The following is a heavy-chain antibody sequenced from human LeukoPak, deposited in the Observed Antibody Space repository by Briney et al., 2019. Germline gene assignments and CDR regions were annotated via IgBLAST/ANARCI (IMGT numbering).Heavy chain of an antibody. D-gene: IGHD2-2*01. V-gene: IGHV4-30-2*01. CDR1: GGSISSGGYY. CDR2: IYHSGST. Sequence: PSETLSLTCTVSGGSISSGGYYWSWIRQPPGKGLEWIGYIYHSGSTYYNPSLKSRVTISVDRSKNQFSLKLSSVTAADTAVYYCARGSVVPAANWFDPWGQGTLVTVSS. J-gene: IGHJ5*02. CDR3: ARGSVVPAANWFDP.